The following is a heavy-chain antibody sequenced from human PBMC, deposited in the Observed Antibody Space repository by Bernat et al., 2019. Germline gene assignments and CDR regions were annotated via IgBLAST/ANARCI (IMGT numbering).Heavy chain of an antibody. D-gene: IGHD4-23*01. CDR1: GFTVSSNY. Sequence: EVQLVETGGGLIQPGGSLRLSCAASGFTVSSNYMSWVRQAPGKGLEWGSVIYSGGSTYYADSVKGRFTISRDNSKNTLYLQMNSLRAEDTAVYYCARGGGYYYYYYGMDVWGQGTTVTVSS. CDR2: IYSGGST. V-gene: IGHV3-53*02. CDR3: ARGGGYYYYYYGMDV. J-gene: IGHJ6*02.